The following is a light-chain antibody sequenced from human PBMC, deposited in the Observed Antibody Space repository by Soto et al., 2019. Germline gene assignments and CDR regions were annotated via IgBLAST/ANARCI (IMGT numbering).Light chain of an antibody. CDR1: SSDIGAYNF. J-gene: IGLJ2*01. CDR3: ASYTSNDTEI. V-gene: IGLV2-14*03. CDR2: DVD. Sequence: QSALTQPASVSGSPGQSITISCAGSSSDIGAYNFVSWYQQHPGKAPRLVIYDVDNRPSGISDRFSGSKSGNTASLTISGLQAEDEADYYCASYTSNDTEIFGGGTKLTVL.